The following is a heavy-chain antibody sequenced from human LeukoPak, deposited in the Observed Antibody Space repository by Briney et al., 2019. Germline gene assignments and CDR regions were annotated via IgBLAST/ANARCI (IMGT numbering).Heavy chain of an antibody. D-gene: IGHD6-25*01. CDR2: IGTSSTTI. CDR1: GFTFTTHW. Sequence: LVESGGGLVQPGGSLRLSCATSGFTFTTHWMHWVRQPPGKGLEWVSNIGTSSTTIYYADSVKGRFTISRDNAKNSLYLQMNSLRADDTAVYYCARFAAGGSYYYYMDVWGKGTTVTVSS. J-gene: IGHJ6*03. CDR3: ARFAAGGSYYYYMDV. V-gene: IGHV3-48*01.